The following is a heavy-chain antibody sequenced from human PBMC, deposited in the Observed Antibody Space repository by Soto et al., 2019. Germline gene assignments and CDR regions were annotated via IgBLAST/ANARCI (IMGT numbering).Heavy chain of an antibody. CDR1: GGTFSSYT. CDR2: IIPILGIA. D-gene: IGHD2-21*02. Sequence: QVQLVQSGAEVKKPGSSVKVSCKASGGTFSSYTISWVRQAPGQGLEWMGRIIPILGIANDGQKFQGRVKITADKSTSNAYMELSSLSSEDTAVYYCAFKDRYGGNSYYFDYWGQGTLVTVSS. J-gene: IGHJ4*02. V-gene: IGHV1-69*02. CDR3: AFKDRYGGNSYYFDY.